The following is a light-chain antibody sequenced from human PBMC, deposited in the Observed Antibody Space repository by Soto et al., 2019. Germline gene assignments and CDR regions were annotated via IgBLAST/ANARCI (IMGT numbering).Light chain of an antibody. V-gene: IGKV3-20*01. CDR1: QSVSSSY. Sequence: EIVLTQSPGTLSLSPGERATLSCRASQSVSSSYLDWYQQKPGQAPRLLLYGASSRATGIPDRFSGSGSGTDFTLTISRLEPEDFAVYYCQQYGSSLYTFGQGTKLEIK. J-gene: IGKJ2*01. CDR3: QQYGSSLYT. CDR2: GAS.